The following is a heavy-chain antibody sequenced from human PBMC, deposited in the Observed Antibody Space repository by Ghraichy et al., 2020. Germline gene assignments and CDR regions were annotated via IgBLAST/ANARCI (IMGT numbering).Heavy chain of an antibody. CDR1: GVSISTYY. D-gene: IGHD2-2*01. Sequence: SETLSLTCTVYGVSISTYYWSWLRQPPGKGLEWIGHFFDGESTNYNPSLKSRVTISVDKSKNHLSLKMTSVTAADTAVYYCARDWGSSSSGALGPWGQGTLVTVAS. J-gene: IGHJ5*02. CDR3: ARDWGSSSSGALGP. CDR2: FFDGEST. V-gene: IGHV4-59*01.